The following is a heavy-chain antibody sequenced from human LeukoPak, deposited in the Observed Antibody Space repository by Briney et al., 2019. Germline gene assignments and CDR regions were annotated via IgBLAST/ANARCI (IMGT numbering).Heavy chain of an antibody. V-gene: IGHV4-39*01. Sequence: SSILPLSCTVSGGSISSSSYYFGWVRQPPGKWVEWIGSIDYNGSTYYSPSLKSRVTRSLDTSKNQFSLKLSSVTAADTAVYYCARLQKDYDFWSGYRNWFDPWGQGTLVTVSS. D-gene: IGHD3-3*01. J-gene: IGHJ5*02. CDR3: ARLQKDYDFWSGYRNWFDP. CDR1: GGSISSSSYY. CDR2: IDYNGST.